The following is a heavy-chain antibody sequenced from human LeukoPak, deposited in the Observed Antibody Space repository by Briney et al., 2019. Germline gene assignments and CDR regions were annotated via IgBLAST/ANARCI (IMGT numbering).Heavy chain of an antibody. Sequence: SVKVSCKASGGTFSSYAISWVRQAPGQGLEWMGGIIPIFGTANYAQKFQGRVTITADESTSTAYMELSSLRSEDTAVYYCARDPDFWSGYIKFDAFDIWGQGTMVTVSS. V-gene: IGHV1-69*13. CDR3: ARDPDFWSGYIKFDAFDI. J-gene: IGHJ3*02. D-gene: IGHD3-3*01. CDR1: GGTFSSYA. CDR2: IIPIFGTA.